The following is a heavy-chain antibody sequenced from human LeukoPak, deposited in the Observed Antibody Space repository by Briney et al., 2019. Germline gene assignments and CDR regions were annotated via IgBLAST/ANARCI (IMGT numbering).Heavy chain of an antibody. CDR1: GFTFTSYG. J-gene: IGHJ4*02. V-gene: IGHV3-30*02. CDR3: AKDLHYYGSGYGGDY. Sequence: GGSLRLSCAASGFTFTSYGMHWIRQAPSKGLEWVAFIRYDGTNKYYADSVKGRSTISRDNSKNALSLQMNSLRVEDTAVYYCAKDLHYYGSGYGGDYWGQGTLVTVSS. CDR2: IRYDGTNK. D-gene: IGHD3-10*01.